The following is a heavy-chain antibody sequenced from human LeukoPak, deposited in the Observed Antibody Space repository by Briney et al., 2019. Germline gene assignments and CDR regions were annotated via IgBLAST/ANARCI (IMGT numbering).Heavy chain of an antibody. J-gene: IGHJ4*02. CDR3: AREPGTDYRKYYFDY. CDR2: IYSGGTT. D-gene: IGHD3/OR15-3a*01. Sequence: PPGGSLRLSCAASGFTVSSNYMSWVRQAPGMGLEWVSVIYSGGTTYYADSVKGRFTISRDNSKNMLYLQMNSLRAEDTAVYYCAREPGTDYRKYYFDYWGQGTLVTVSS. CDR1: GFTVSSNY. V-gene: IGHV3-53*01.